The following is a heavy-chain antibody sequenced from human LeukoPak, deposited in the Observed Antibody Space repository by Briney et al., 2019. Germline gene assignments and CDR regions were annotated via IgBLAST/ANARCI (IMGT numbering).Heavy chain of an antibody. J-gene: IGHJ3*02. V-gene: IGHV3-74*01. CDR2: INSDGSST. Sequence: GGSLRLSCAASGNYWMHWVRQAPGQGLVWVSRINSDGSSTSYADSVKGRFTISRDNAKNTLYLQMNSLRAEDTAVYYCARRVANAFDIWGQGTMVTVSS. CDR3: ARRVANAFDI. CDR1: GNYW.